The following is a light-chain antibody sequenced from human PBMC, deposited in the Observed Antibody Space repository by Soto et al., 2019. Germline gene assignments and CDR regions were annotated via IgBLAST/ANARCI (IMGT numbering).Light chain of an antibody. V-gene: IGKV1-39*01. CDR2: TAS. J-gene: IGKJ2*01. CDR3: QQYYSTPWA. CDR1: QRINTY. Sequence: DIQMTQSPSSLSASVGDSVTIPCRASQRINTYLNWYQQRSGRAPRLLIHTASSLHSGVPSWLSGSGSGSDYTLTTSSLEPEDFATYFCQQYYSTPWAFGQGTKLE.